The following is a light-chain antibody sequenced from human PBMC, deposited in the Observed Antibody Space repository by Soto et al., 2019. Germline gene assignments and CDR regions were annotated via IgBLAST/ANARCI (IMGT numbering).Light chain of an antibody. Sequence: QSALTQPASVSGSPGQSITISCTGTSSDVGGYNYVSWYQQHPGKAPKLMIYDVSNRPSRVSNRFSASKSGNTASLTISGLQAEDEADYYCSSYTRSITSYVFGTGTKVTVL. V-gene: IGLV2-14*03. CDR3: SSYTRSITSYV. CDR1: SSDVGGYNY. CDR2: DVS. J-gene: IGLJ1*01.